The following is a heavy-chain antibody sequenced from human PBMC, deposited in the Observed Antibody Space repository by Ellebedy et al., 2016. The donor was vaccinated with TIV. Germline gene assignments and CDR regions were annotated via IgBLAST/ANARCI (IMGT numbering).Heavy chain of an antibody. V-gene: IGHV1-58*01. CDR3: AGYSSGWHLQDYYYYGMDV. J-gene: IGHJ6*02. D-gene: IGHD6-19*01. Sequence: SVKVSXXASGFTFTSSAVQWVRQARGQRLEWIGWIVVGSGNTNYAQKFQERVTITRDMSTSTAYMELSSLRSEDTAVYYCAGYSSGWHLQDYYYYGMDVWGQGTTVTVSS. CDR2: IVVGSGNT. CDR1: GFTFTSSA.